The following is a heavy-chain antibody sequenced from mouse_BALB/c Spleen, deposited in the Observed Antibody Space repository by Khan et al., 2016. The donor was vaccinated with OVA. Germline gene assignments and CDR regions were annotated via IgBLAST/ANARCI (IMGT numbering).Heavy chain of an antibody. CDR2: INPSNGYT. Sequence: QVQLQQSGAELARPGASVKMSCKASGYTFTSYTIHWIKQRPGQGLEWIGYINPSNGYTNYNQKFKDKATLTADKSSTTVYMQLSSLTSDDSAVYNCVKDGAYWGSGGGFAYWGQGTLLTVSA. CDR3: VKDGAYWGSGGGFAY. D-gene: IGHD2-10*01. J-gene: IGHJ3*01. V-gene: IGHV1-4*01. CDR1: GYTFTSYT.